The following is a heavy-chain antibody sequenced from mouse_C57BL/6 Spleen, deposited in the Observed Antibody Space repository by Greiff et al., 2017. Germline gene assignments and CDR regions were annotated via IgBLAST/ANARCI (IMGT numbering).Heavy chain of an antibody. Sequence: QVQLQPPGAELVMPGASVKLSCKASGYTFTSYWMHWVKQRPGQGLEWIGEIDPSDSYTNYNQKFKGKATLTADKSSSTAYMQLSSLTSEDSAIYYCSRSITTVVAGYYFDYWGQGTTLTVSS. D-gene: IGHD1-1*01. V-gene: IGHV1-69*01. J-gene: IGHJ2*01. CDR1: GYTFTSYW. CDR3: SRSITTVVAGYYFDY. CDR2: IDPSDSYT.